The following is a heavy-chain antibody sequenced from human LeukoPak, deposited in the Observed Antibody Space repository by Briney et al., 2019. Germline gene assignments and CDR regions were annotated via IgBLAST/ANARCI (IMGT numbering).Heavy chain of an antibody. D-gene: IGHD6-6*01. J-gene: IGHJ3*02. CDR3: ARDTRGSARPDAFDI. Sequence: PGGSLRLSCAASGFTFNIYAMNWVRQAPEKGLEWVSYISSRSSTIFYADSVKGRFTISRDNAKNSLYLQMNSLRDEDTAVYYCARDTRGSARPDAFDIWGQGTMVTLSS. V-gene: IGHV3-48*02. CDR1: GFTFNIYA. CDR2: ISSRSSTI.